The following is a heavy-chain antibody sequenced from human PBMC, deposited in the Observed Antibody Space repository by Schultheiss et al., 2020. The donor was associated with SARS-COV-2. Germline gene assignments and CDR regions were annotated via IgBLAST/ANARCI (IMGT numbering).Heavy chain of an antibody. Sequence: SGPTLVKPTQTLTLTCTFSGFSLSTSGVCVGWIRQPPGKALEWLALIYWNDDKRYSPSLKSRLTITKDTSKNQVVLTMTNMDPVDTATYYCAHRRAGGYYFDYWSQGTLVTVSS. D-gene: IGHD3-10*01. CDR3: AHRRAGGYYFDY. J-gene: IGHJ4*02. V-gene: IGHV2-5*01. CDR1: GFSLSTSGVC. CDR2: IYWNDDK.